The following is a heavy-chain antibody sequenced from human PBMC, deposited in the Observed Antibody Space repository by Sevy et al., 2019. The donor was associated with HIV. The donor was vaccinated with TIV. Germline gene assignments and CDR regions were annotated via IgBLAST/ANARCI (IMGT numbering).Heavy chain of an antibody. CDR2: ITSGGAT. J-gene: IGHJ4*02. D-gene: IGHD3-16*01. Sequence: GGSLRLSCAASGLSFTTNGMSWVRQAPGKGLEWVAGITSGGATYYADSVKGRFTVSRDNSKNTLYLHLNSLRADDTAVFYCAGGDTPMITDLDYWGQGTLVTVSS. V-gene: IGHV3-23*01. CDR1: GLSFTTNG. CDR3: AGGDTPMITDLDY.